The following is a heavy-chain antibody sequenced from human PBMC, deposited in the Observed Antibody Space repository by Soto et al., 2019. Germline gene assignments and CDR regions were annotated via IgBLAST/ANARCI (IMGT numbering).Heavy chain of an antibody. V-gene: IGHV3-13*04. D-gene: IGHD6-13*01. Sequence: GGSLRLSCEASGFTFSKFDMHWVRQPTGKGLEWVSTIGISGDTYYAVSVKGRFTIPRDNAKNSLSLQMNSLRAGDTALYFCAKDIGSSSDYWGQGTLVTVSS. CDR3: AKDIGSSSDY. J-gene: IGHJ4*02. CDR1: GFTFSKFD. CDR2: IGISGDT.